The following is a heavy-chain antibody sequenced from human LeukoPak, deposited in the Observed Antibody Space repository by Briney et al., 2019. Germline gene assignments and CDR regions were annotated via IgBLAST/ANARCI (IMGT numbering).Heavy chain of an antibody. J-gene: IGHJ4*02. V-gene: IGHV4-34*01. D-gene: IGHD3-10*01. CDR2: INHSGST. CDR1: GGSFSGYY. Sequence: SETLSLTCAAYGGSFSGYYWSWIRQPPGKGLEWIGEINHSGSTNYNPSLKSRVTISVDTSKNQFSLRLTSVTAADTAVYYCAREGEYYGSGSYCDYWGQGTLVTVSS. CDR3: AREGEYYGSGSYCDY.